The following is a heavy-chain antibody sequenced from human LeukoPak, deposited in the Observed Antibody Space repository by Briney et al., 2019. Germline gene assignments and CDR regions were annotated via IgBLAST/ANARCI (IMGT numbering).Heavy chain of an antibody. Sequence: AGGSLRLSCAASGFTFNNYCMSWVRQAPGKGLEWVANIKQDGSDKYYVDSVKGRFTISRDNAKNSLYLQMNSLRAEDTAVCYCAKLLLYESSGYCEADAFDIWGEKTMVTVSS. CDR1: GFTFNNYC. J-gene: IGHJ3*02. CDR2: IKQDGSDK. D-gene: IGHD3-22*01. V-gene: IGHV3-7*03. CDR3: AKLLLYESSGYCEADAFDI.